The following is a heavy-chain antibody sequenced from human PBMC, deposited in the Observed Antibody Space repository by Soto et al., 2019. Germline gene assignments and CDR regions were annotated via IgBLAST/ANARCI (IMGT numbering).Heavy chain of an antibody. V-gene: IGHV3-33*01. CDR2: IWYDASHK. Sequence: QVQVVESGGGVVQPGTSLRLSCEASGFTFNNYGMHWVRQAPGKGLEWVAVIWYDASHKYYADYVKGRFTISRDNSKNTLYLQMSSLRGEDTAVYYCARDKTFGGTIGSAFDSWGQGTLVTVSS. J-gene: IGHJ4*02. CDR3: ARDKTFGGTIGSAFDS. CDR1: GFTFNNYG. D-gene: IGHD3-16*01.